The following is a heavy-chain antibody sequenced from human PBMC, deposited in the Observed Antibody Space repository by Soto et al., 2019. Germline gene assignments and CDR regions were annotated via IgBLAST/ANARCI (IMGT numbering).Heavy chain of an antibody. CDR2: ISYDGSNK. V-gene: IGHV3-30*18. J-gene: IGHJ3*02. CDR1: GFTFSSYG. Sequence: QVQLVESGGGVVQPGRSLRLSCAASGFTFSSYGMHWVRQAPGKGLEWVAVISYDGSNKYYADSVKGRFTISRDNSKNKLYLHMNSLRAEDTAVYYCAKKGYSYGYVAFDIWGQGTMVTVSS. D-gene: IGHD5-18*01. CDR3: AKKGYSYGYVAFDI.